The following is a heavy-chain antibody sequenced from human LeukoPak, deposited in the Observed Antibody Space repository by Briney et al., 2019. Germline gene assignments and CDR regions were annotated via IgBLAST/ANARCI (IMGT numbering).Heavy chain of an antibody. D-gene: IGHD6-19*01. CDR3: ATAKAVAGPSGAFDI. V-gene: IGHV5-51*01. CDR2: IYPGDSDT. Sequence: GESLKISCKGSGYSFTSYWIGWVRQMPGKGLEWMGIIYPGDSDTRYSPSFQGQVTISADKSISTAYLQWSSLKASDTAMYHCATAKAVAGPSGAFDIWGQGTMVTVSS. J-gene: IGHJ3*02. CDR1: GYSFTSYW.